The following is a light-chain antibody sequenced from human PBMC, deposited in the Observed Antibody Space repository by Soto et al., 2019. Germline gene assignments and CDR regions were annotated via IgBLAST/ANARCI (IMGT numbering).Light chain of an antibody. Sequence: QSALTKPASVSGSPGQSITISCTGTSSDVGGYNYVSWYQQHPAKDPKRMIYEVSNRPSGVSNRFSGSKSGNTASLTISGPQAEDEADYYCFSYTTSSTLVFGGGTKLTVL. CDR3: FSYTTSSTLV. CDR1: SSDVGGYNY. J-gene: IGLJ3*02. CDR2: EVS. V-gene: IGLV2-14*01.